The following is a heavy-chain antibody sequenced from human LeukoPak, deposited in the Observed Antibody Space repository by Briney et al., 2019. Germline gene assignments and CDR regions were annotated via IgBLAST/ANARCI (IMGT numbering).Heavy chain of an antibody. CDR2: ISGDGTTT. J-gene: IGHJ4*02. V-gene: IGHV3-74*01. D-gene: IGHD2-15*01. Sequence: GGSLRLSCATSGFTFSSYAMTWVRQAPGKGLEWVSRISGDGTTTNYADSVKGRFTISRDNAKNTLYLQMDSLRAEDTAVYYCAGTWSFDYWGQGTLVTVSS. CDR3: AGTWSFDY. CDR1: GFTFSSYA.